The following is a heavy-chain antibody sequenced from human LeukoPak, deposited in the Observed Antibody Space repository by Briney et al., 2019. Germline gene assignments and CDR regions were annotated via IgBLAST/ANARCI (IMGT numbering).Heavy chain of an antibody. V-gene: IGHV3-23*01. Sequence: GGSLRLSCAASGFTFSSYAMSWVRQAPGKGLEWVSAISGSGGSTYYADPVKGRFTISRDNSKNTLYLQMNSLRAEDTAVYYCALTIAVSPSWFDPWAREPWSPSPQ. CDR3: ALTIAVSPSWFDP. D-gene: IGHD6-19*01. CDR1: GFTFSSYA. CDR2: ISGSGGST. J-gene: IGHJ5*02.